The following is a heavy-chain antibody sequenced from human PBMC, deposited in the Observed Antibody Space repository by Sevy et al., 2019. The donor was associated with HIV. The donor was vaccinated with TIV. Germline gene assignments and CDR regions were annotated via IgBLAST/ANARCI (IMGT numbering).Heavy chain of an antibody. CDR3: SSEYSTSVCMDV. Sequence: GGCLRLSCAASGFTFSGSAMHWVRQASGKGLEWIGRIRSKANSYATAYAASVKGRFTISRDDSKNTAYLQMNSLKTDEPVVYYCSSEYSTSVCMDVWGKGTTVTVSS. J-gene: IGHJ6*03. V-gene: IGHV3-73*01. CDR2: IRSKANSYAT. CDR1: GFTFSGSA. D-gene: IGHD6-6*01.